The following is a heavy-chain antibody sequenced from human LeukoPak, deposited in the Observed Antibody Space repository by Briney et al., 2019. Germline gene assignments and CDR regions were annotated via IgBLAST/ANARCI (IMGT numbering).Heavy chain of an antibody. J-gene: IGHJ4*02. CDR2: ISGTGGST. V-gene: IGHV3-23*01. CDR3: SPPRGDSSGYYYVY. D-gene: IGHD3-22*01. CDR1: GLTFSSYV. Sequence: GGSLRLSCTASGLTFSSYVMSWVRQAPGKGLEWVSTISGTGGSTFYADSVKGRFTISRDNSKSTMYLQMNSLRAEDTATYYCSPPRGDSSGYYYVYWGQGTLVTISS.